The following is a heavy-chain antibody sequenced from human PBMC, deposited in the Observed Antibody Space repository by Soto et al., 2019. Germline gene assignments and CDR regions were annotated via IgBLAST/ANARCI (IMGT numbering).Heavy chain of an antibody. J-gene: IGHJ6*02. CDR3: ASSGAKIAAAGTSRSARTYYYYYGMDV. D-gene: IGHD6-13*01. CDR2: IIPIFGTA. Sequence: SVKVSCKASGGTFSSYAISWVRQAPGQGLEWMGGIIPIFGTANYAQKFQGRVTITADESTSTAYMELSSLRSEDTAVYYCASSGAKIAAAGTSRSARTYYYYYGMDVWGQGTTVTVSS. V-gene: IGHV1-69*13. CDR1: GGTFSSYA.